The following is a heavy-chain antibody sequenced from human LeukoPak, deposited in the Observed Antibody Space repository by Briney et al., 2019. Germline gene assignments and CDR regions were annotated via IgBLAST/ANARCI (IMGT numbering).Heavy chain of an antibody. D-gene: IGHD5-18*01. CDR3: ARHEEELWSHAFDI. CDR1: GGSIRSGTDY. J-gene: IGHJ3*02. CDR2: IYMSGST. V-gene: IGHV4-61*02. Sequence: SETLSLTCPVSGGSIRSGTDYWSWIRRPAGKGLEWIGRIYMSGSTDYNPSFKSRVTISVDTSKNQFSLKLSSVTAADTAVYYCARHEEELWSHAFDIWGQGTMVTVSS.